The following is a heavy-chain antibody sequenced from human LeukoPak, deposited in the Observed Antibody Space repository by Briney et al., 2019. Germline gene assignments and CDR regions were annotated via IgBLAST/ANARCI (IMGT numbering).Heavy chain of an antibody. J-gene: IGHJ5*02. Sequence: SETLSLTCSVSGGSISRSSYYWGWIRQPPGKGLEWIGSLYNTETTYYNPSLQSRVTISVDTSKDQLSLKLSSVTAADTAVYYCARGRDENWFDPWGQGTLVTVSS. V-gene: IGHV4-39*01. CDR2: LYNTETT. CDR1: GGSISRSSYY. CDR3: ARGRDENWFDP.